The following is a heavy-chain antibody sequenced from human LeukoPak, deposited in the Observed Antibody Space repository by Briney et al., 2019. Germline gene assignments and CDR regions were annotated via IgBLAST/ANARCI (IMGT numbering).Heavy chain of an antibody. CDR2: INPNSGGT. CDR1: GYTFTVYY. J-gene: IGHJ4*02. CDR3: ARVDVWGSYRPFDY. V-gene: IGHV1-2*02. D-gene: IGHD3-16*02. Sequence: ASVKVSCKASGYTFTVYYMHWVRQAPGQGLEWMGWINPNSGGTNYAQKFQGRVTMTRDTSISTAYMELSRLRSDDTAVYYCARVDVWGSYRPFDYWGQGTLVTVSS.